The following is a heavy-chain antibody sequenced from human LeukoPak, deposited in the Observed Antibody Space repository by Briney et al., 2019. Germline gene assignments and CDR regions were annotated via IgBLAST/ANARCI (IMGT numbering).Heavy chain of an antibody. CDR3: ARDGAAAGTNWFDP. J-gene: IGHJ5*02. Sequence: ASVNVSCKASGGTFSSYGISWVRQAPGQGLEWMGWISAYNGNTNYAQKLQGRVTMTTDTSTSTAYMELRSLRSDDTAVYYCARDGAAAGTNWFDPWGQGTLVTVSS. CDR2: ISAYNGNT. D-gene: IGHD6-13*01. CDR1: GGTFSSYG. V-gene: IGHV1-18*01.